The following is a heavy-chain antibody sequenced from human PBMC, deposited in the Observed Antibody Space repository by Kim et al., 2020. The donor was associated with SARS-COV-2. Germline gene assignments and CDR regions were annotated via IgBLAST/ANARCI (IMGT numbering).Heavy chain of an antibody. CDR3: AKDLTYYYDSSGYLDAFDI. Sequence: GGSLRLSCAASGFTFSSYGMHWVRQAPGKGLEWVAVISYDGSNKYYADSVKGRFTISRDNSKNTLYLQMNSLRAEDTAVYYCAKDLTYYYDSSGYLDAFDIWGQGTMVTVSS. D-gene: IGHD3-22*01. J-gene: IGHJ3*02. V-gene: IGHV3-30*18. CDR1: GFTFSSYG. CDR2: ISYDGSNK.